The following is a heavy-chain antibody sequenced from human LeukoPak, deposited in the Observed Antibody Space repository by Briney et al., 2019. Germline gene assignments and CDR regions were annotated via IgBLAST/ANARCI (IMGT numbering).Heavy chain of an antibody. CDR3: AGDSSGYYRFVAFDI. CDR1: GYSISSGYH. D-gene: IGHD3-22*01. CDR2: MFHSGST. J-gene: IGHJ3*02. V-gene: IGHV4-38-2*02. Sequence: SETLSLTCVVSGYSISSGYHWGWIRQPPGKGLEWIGSMFHSGSTYYNPSLKSRVTISADTSKNQFSLKLTSVTAADTAVYYCAGDSSGYYRFVAFDIWGQGQWSPSLQ.